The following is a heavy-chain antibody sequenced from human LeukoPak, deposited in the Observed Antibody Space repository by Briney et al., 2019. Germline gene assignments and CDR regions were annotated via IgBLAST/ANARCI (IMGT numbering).Heavy chain of an antibody. Sequence: GESLKISCKGSGYSFSSFWLGWVRQLPGKGLEWMGLIDPADSDSRYSPSFQGQVIFSVDKSTKTAYLQWSSLKASDTAMYYCARLIGAFSESSGYSDYWGQGTLVTVSS. D-gene: IGHD3-22*01. V-gene: IGHV5-51*01. CDR1: GYSFSSFW. CDR3: ARLIGAFSESSGYSDY. J-gene: IGHJ4*02. CDR2: IDPADSDS.